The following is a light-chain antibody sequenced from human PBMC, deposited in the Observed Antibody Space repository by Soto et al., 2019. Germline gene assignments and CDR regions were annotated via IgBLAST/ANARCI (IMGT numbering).Light chain of an antibody. J-gene: IGKJ5*01. V-gene: IGKV1-5*03. Sequence: DIQMTQSPSSVSASVGDRVTITGRASQGISSWLAWYQQKPGKAPKLLIYKASTLETGVPSRFSGSGSGTEFTLSISSLQPDDFGTYYCQEYNAYSMTFGQGTRLEIK. CDR2: KAS. CDR1: QGISSW. CDR3: QEYNAYSMT.